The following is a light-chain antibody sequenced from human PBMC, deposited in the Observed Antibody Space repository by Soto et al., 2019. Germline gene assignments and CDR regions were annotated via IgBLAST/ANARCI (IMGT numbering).Light chain of an antibody. Sequence: DIQMTQSPSSLSASLGDRFTITFRASQGISNSLAWYQQKPGKVPRLLIYAASILQLGVPSRFSGSGSGTDFTLTISSLQPEDVATYFCQKYNSALTFGQGTRLEI. V-gene: IGKV1-27*01. CDR2: AAS. J-gene: IGKJ5*01. CDR1: QGISNS. CDR3: QKYNSALT.